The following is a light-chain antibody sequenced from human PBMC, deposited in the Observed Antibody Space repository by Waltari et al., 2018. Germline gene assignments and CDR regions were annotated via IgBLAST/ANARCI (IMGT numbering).Light chain of an antibody. CDR2: GVS. Sequence: EIVLTQYPGTLSLSPGERATLSCRASQSVSTYLAWYQQKPGQAPRLLIYGVSRRATGIPDRLSGSGSGTDFTLTISRLEPEDVAVYYCQQYGSAPFSFGQGTKLEIK. CDR3: QQYGSAPFS. J-gene: IGKJ2*01. V-gene: IGKV3-20*01. CDR1: QSVSTY.